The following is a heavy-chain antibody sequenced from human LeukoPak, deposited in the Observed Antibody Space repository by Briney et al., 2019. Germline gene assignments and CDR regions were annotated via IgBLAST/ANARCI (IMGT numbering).Heavy chain of an antibody. J-gene: IGHJ4*02. Sequence: PGGSLRLSCAASGFTFSSYWMHWVRQAPGKGLLWVARINGDGTSTTYADSVKGRFTISRDNAKKALYLQMIRLGAEDTAVYYCAVKGGYNDWDAPFDYWGQGTLVTVSS. CDR1: GFTFSSYW. V-gene: IGHV3-74*01. D-gene: IGHD5-12*01. CDR2: INGDGTST. CDR3: AVKGGYNDWDAPFDY.